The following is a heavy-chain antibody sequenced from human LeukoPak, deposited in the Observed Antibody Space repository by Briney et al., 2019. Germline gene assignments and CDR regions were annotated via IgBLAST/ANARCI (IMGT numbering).Heavy chain of an antibody. CDR2: ISCSSSYT. Sequence: KSGGSLRLSCAASGFTFSDYYMIWIRQAPGKGLEWVSYISCSSSYTRYADSVKGRFTISRDNAKKSVYLQMNSLRAEDTAVYYCARGRYYYDSSGYYYFDYWGQGTLVTVSS. V-gene: IGHV3-11*05. CDR3: ARGRYYYDSSGYYYFDY. J-gene: IGHJ4*02. CDR1: GFTFSDYY. D-gene: IGHD3-22*01.